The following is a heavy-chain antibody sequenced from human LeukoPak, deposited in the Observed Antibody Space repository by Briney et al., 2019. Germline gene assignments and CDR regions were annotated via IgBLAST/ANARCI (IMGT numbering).Heavy chain of an antibody. Sequence: GGSLRLSCAASGFTFSSYEMNWVRQAPGKGLEWVSYISSRGSTIYYADSVKGRFTISRDNAKNSLYLQMNSLRAEDTAVHYCARDLGYDSSGEAYWGQGTLVTVSS. CDR1: GFTFSSYE. J-gene: IGHJ4*02. V-gene: IGHV3-48*03. CDR2: ISSRGSTI. CDR3: ARDLGYDSSGEAY. D-gene: IGHD3-22*01.